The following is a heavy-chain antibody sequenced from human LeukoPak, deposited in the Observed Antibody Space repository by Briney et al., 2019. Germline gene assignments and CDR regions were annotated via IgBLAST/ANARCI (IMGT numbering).Heavy chain of an antibody. V-gene: IGHV1-69*13. Sequence: VASVKVSCKASGGTFSSYAISWVRQAPGQGLEWMGGIIPIFGTANYAQKFQGRVTITADESTSTAYMELSSLRSEDTAIYYCARIRDGYNDAYDIWGQGTVVTVPS. CDR3: ARIRDGYNDAYDI. D-gene: IGHD5-24*01. CDR2: IIPIFGTA. J-gene: IGHJ3*02. CDR1: GGTFSSYA.